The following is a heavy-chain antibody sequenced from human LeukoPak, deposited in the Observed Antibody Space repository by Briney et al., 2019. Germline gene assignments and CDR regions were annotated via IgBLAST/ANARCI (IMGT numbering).Heavy chain of an antibody. J-gene: IGHJ6*02. V-gene: IGHV4-34*01. D-gene: IGHD3-3*01. Sequence: PSETLSLTCAVYGGSFSGYYWSWIRQPPGKGLEWIGEINHSGSTNYNPSLKSRVTISVDTSKNQFSLKLSSVTAADTAVYYCARGLYYDFWSGYYYYYYSMDVWGQGTTVTVSS. CDR1: GGSFSGYY. CDR3: ARGLYYDFWSGYYYYYYSMDV. CDR2: INHSGST.